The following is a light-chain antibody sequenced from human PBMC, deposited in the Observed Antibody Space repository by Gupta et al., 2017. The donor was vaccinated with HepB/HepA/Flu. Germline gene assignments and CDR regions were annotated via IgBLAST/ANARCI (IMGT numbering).Light chain of an antibody. V-gene: IGKV3-15*01. CDR3: QQDNDWPLT. J-gene: IGKJ4*01. CDR1: QSVGNN. CDR2: EVS. Sequence: ETLLTQSPLILSMSPGEGVNLSCRASQSVGNNLAWYMQKPGQAHRLLICEVSTRAADIPARFSGSGSGTDFTLTISSLESEDFGVYYCQQDNDWPLTFGGGTKVEIK.